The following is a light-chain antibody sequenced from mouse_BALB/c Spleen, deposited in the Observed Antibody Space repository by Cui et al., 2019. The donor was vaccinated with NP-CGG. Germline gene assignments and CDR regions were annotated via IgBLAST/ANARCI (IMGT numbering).Light chain of an antibody. CDR1: TGAVTTSNY. Sequence: AFLPRESALTTSPGETVTLTCRSSTGAVTTSNYANWVQEKPDHLFTGLIGGTNNRVPGVPARFSGSLIGDKAALTITGAQTEDEAIYFCALWYSNHWVFGGGTKLTVL. CDR3: ALWYSNHWV. V-gene: IGLV1*01. CDR2: GTN. J-gene: IGLJ1*01.